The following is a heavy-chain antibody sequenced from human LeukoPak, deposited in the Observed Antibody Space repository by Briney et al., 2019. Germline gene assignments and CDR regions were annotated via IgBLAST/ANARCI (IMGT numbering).Heavy chain of an antibody. V-gene: IGHV4-59*01. J-gene: IGHJ4*02. CDR1: DGSINSYY. CDR3: ARVSYYDSSGYYLRDYFDY. Sequence: KPSETLSLTCTVSDGSINSYYWSWIRQPPGKGLEWIGYIYYSGSTNYNPSLKSRVTISVDTSKNQFSLKLSSVTAADTAVYYCARVSYYDSSGYYLRDYFDYWGQGTLVTVSS. D-gene: IGHD3-22*01. CDR2: IYYSGST.